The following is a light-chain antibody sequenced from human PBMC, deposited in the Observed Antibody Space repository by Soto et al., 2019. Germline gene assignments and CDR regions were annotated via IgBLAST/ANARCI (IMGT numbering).Light chain of an antibody. CDR2: NVN. CDR3: CSSTSSGTDV. CDR1: SSDVGSYDY. J-gene: IGLJ1*01. Sequence: QSVLIQPPSVSGSPGQSVTISCTGTSSDVGSYDYVSWNQQHPGTVPKPMIYNVNTHPPGVPDRFSGYKSGNTASVTISVLQDEDEAYYYCCSSTSSGTDVFGTGTKVTVL. V-gene: IGLV2-18*02.